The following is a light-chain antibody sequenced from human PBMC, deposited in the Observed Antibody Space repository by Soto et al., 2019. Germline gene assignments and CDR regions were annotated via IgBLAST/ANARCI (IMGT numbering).Light chain of an antibody. CDR1: QSVSSD. J-gene: IGKJ4*01. CDR2: GAS. Sequence: EIVRTQSPATLSVSPRERATLSCRASQSVSSDLAWYQQKPGQAPRLLIYGASTRATGIPARVSGSGSGTELTLTISGLQSEDFAVYYWQQYNNWPLTFGGGTKVEIK. CDR3: QQYNNWPLT. V-gene: IGKV3-15*01.